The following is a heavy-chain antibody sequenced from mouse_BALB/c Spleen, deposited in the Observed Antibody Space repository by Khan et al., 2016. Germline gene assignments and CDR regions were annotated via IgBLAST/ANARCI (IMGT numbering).Heavy chain of an antibody. CDR2: INPSTGYT. CDR3: AIYDGYYFDY. V-gene: IGHV1-7*01. D-gene: IGHD2-3*01. Sequence: QVQLQQSGAELAKPGASVKMSCKASGYTFTSYWMHWVKQRPGQGLEWIGYINPSTGYTEYNQKFKDKATLTADKSSSTAYMQLSSLTSYASAVYYCAIYDGYYFDYLCHGTTLTVSS. CDR1: GYTFTSYW. J-gene: IGHJ2*01.